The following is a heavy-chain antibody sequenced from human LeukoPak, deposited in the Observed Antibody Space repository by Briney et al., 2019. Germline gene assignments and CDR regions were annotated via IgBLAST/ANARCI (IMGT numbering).Heavy chain of an antibody. V-gene: IGHV4-39*07. CDR1: GGSISISSYY. CDR3: ARGSTHYYDSGGYYSPNFDY. Sequence: PSENLSLTCTVSGGSISISSYYWGWIRQPPGKGLEWIGRIYYSGSTYYNPSLKSRVTISVDTSKNQFSLKLSSVTAADTAVYYCARGSTHYYDSGGYYSPNFDYWGQGTLVTVSS. J-gene: IGHJ4*02. D-gene: IGHD3-22*01. CDR2: IYYSGST.